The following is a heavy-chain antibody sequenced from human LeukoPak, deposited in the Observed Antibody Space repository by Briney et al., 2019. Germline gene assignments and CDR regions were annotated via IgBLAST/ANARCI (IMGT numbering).Heavy chain of an antibody. Sequence: GGSLRLSCAASGFTFRNFALNWVRQAPGKGLVWVSRINSDGSSTSYADSVKGRFTISRDNAKNTLYLQMNSLRAEDTAVYYCARDRDSGYHDAFDIWGQGTMVTVSS. J-gene: IGHJ3*02. CDR1: GFTFRNFA. V-gene: IGHV3-74*01. CDR3: ARDRDSGYHDAFDI. D-gene: IGHD3-10*01. CDR2: INSDGSST.